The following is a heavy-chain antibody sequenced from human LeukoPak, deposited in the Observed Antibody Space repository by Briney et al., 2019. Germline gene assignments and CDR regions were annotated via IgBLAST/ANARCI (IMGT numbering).Heavy chain of an antibody. D-gene: IGHD1-26*01. V-gene: IGHV1-46*01. Sequence: ASVKVSCKASGYTFTSYYMHWVRQAPGQGLEWMGIINPSGGSTSYAQKFQGRVTMTRDTPTSTVYMELSSLRSEDTAVYYCARDTSTRFVGEGMDVWGQGTTVTVSS. J-gene: IGHJ6*02. CDR1: GYTFTSYY. CDR2: INPSGGST. CDR3: ARDTSTRFVGEGMDV.